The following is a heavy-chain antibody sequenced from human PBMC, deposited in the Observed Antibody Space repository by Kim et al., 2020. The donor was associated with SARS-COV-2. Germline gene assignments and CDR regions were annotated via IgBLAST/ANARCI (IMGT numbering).Heavy chain of an antibody. Sequence: ADSVNGRFTISRDNAKDSLYLQMNSLRAEDTALYYCAKDRGIAVAGDFDYWGQGTLVTVSS. CDR3: AKDRGIAVAGDFDY. J-gene: IGHJ4*02. D-gene: IGHD6-19*01. V-gene: IGHV3-9*01.